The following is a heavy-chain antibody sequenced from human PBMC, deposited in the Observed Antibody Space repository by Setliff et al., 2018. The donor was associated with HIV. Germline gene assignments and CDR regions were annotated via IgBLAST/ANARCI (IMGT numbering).Heavy chain of an antibody. V-gene: IGHV4-39*07. J-gene: IGHJ4*02. D-gene: IGHD6-19*01. CDR3: ARDPNTGWYYLDF. CDR2: IYYDGRT. CDR1: GGSIRTGAYY. Sequence: SETLSLTCTVSGGSIRTGAYYWGWIRQPPGKGLEWIGSIYYDGRTFYKPSLKSRLTISVDTSKNQFSLRLNSVTAADTAVYYCARDPNTGWYYLDFWGPGALVTVSS.